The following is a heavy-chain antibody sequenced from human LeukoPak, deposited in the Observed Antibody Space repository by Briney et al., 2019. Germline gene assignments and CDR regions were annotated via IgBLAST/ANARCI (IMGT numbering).Heavy chain of an antibody. CDR2: IYYSGST. D-gene: IGHD4-23*01. CDR1: GGSISSGGYY. Sequence: PSETLSLTCTVSGGSISSGGYYWSWIRQHPGKGLEWIGYIYYSGSTYYNPSLKSRVTISVDTSKNQFSLKLSSVTAADTAVYYCARDIDYGGNPRGWWFDPWGQGTLVTVSS. J-gene: IGHJ5*02. V-gene: IGHV4-31*03. CDR3: ARDIDYGGNPRGWWFDP.